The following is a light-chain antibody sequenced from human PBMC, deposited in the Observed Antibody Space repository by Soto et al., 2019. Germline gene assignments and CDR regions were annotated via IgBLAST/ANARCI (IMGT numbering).Light chain of an antibody. CDR3: QQYGSSPPLT. J-gene: IGKJ4*01. CDR2: GAS. CDR1: QSVSSSY. Sequence: EIVLTQSPGTLSLSPGERATLSCRASQSVSSSYLAWYQQKPGQDPRLLIYGASSRATGIPDRFSGSGSGTDFTLTISRLEPEDFAVYYCQQYGSSPPLTFGGGTQVEIK. V-gene: IGKV3-20*01.